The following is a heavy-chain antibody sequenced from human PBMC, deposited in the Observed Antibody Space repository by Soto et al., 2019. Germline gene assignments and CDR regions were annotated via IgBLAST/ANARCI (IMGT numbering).Heavy chain of an antibody. Sequence: QVQLVQSGAEVKKPGSSVRVSCKASGATFSNYTISWVRQAPRQGLEWVGGIIPIVGTVTSAQTFQGRVTITADKSTATAYMELSSLRSEDTAVYYCAKGEGPRAVAGSLYYYGMDVWGQGTAVTVS. CDR1: GATFSNYT. D-gene: IGHD6-19*01. CDR2: IIPIVGTV. CDR3: AKGEGPRAVAGSLYYYGMDV. J-gene: IGHJ6*02. V-gene: IGHV1-69*06.